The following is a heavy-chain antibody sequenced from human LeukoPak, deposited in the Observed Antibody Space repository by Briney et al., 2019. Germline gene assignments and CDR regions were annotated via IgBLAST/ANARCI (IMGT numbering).Heavy chain of an antibody. V-gene: IGHV3-30-3*01. D-gene: IGHD2-15*01. CDR1: GFTFSSYW. Sequence: GGSLRLSCAASGFTFSSYWMSWVRQAPGKGLEWVAVISYDGSNKYYADSVKGRFTISRDNSKNTLYLQMNSLRAEDTAVYYCARDGTDMNEGFDPWGQGTLVTVSS. J-gene: IGHJ5*02. CDR3: ARDGTDMNEGFDP. CDR2: ISYDGSNK.